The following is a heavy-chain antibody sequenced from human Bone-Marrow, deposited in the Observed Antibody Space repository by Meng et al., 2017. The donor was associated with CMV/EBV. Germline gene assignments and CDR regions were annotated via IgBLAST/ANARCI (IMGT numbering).Heavy chain of an antibody. J-gene: IGHJ4*02. CDR1: GLTFSDNF. CDR2: ISSTGGTI. CDR3: AGGTSSGDYFDY. D-gene: IGHD6-6*01. V-gene: IGHV3-11*01. Sequence: GESLKISCAASGLTFSDNFITWIRQAPGKGLEWVSYISSTGGTIYYADSVKGRFTVSRDNARNSLYLQMNSLRVEDTAVYYCAGGTSSGDYFDYWGQGTLVTGYS.